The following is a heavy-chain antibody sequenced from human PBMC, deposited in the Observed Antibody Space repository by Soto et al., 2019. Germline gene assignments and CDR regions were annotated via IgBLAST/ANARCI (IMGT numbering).Heavy chain of an antibody. D-gene: IGHD2-8*02. CDR3: ARDKDYCTAGVCYYYYYYGMDV. V-gene: IGHV1-18*01. CDR1: GYTFTNYG. J-gene: IGHJ6*02. CDR2: ISVYNGNT. Sequence: GASVKVSCKASGYTFTNYGISWVRQAPGQGLEWMGWISVYNGNTNYAQKVQGRVTMTTDTSTSTAYMELRSLRSDDTAVYYCARDKDYCTAGVCYYYYYYGMDVWGQGTTVPVSS.